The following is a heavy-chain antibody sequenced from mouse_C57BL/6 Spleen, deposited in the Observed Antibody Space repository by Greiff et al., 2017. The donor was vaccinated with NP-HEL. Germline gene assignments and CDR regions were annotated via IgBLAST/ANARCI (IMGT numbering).Heavy chain of an antibody. J-gene: IGHJ2*01. CDR3: ASPCRAVSSFYFDY. CDR1: GYTFTDYY. CDR2: IYPGSGNT. V-gene: IGHV1-76*01. D-gene: IGHD1-1*01. Sequence: QVQLQQSGAELVRPGASAKLSCKASGYTFTDYYITWVKQRPGQGLEWIARIYPGSGNTYYNEKFKGKATLTADKSSSTAYMQLSSLTSEDSAVYFWASPCRAVSSFYFDYWGQGTTLTVSS.